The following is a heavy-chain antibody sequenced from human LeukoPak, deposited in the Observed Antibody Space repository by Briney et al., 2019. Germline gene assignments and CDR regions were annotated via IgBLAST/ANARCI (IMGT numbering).Heavy chain of an antibody. V-gene: IGHV3-23*01. CDR2: ISGGGGST. CDR3: AKDWCDYGDYGCNWFDP. D-gene: IGHD4-17*01. J-gene: IGHJ5*02. CDR1: GFTFTSYS. Sequence: GGSLRLSCAASGFTFTSYSMNWVRQAPGKGLEWVSTISGGGGSTYYADSVKGRFTISRDNSKNTLYLQMNSLRAEDTAVYYCAKDWCDYGDYGCNWFDPWGQGTLVTVSS.